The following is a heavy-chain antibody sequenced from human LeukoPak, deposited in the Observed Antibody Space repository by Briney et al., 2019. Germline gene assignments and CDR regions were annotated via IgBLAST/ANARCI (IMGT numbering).Heavy chain of an antibody. CDR1: GFTFSSYA. Sequence: GGSLRLSCAASGFTFSSYAMHWVRQAPGKGLEWVAVISYDGSNKYYADSVKGRFTISRDNYKNTLYLQMNSLRAEDTAVYYCARKGHGPQGFDYWGQGTLVTVSS. J-gene: IGHJ4*02. V-gene: IGHV3-30-3*01. CDR3: ARKGHGPQGFDY. CDR2: ISYDGSNK. D-gene: IGHD5-24*01.